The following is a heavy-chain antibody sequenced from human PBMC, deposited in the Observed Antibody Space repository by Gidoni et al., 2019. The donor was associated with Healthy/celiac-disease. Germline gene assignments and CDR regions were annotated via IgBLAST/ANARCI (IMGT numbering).Heavy chain of an antibody. J-gene: IGHJ4*02. D-gene: IGHD3-3*01. CDR2: ISGSGGST. V-gene: IGHV3-23*01. Sequence: EVQLLESGGGLVQPGGSLRLSCAASGFTFSSYAMSWVRQAPGKGLEWVSAISGSGGSTYYADSVKGRFTISRDNSKNTLYLQMNSLRAEDTAVYYCAKGSNYYDFWSGSNFDYWGQGTLVTVSS. CDR1: GFTFSSYA. CDR3: AKGSNYYDFWSGSNFDY.